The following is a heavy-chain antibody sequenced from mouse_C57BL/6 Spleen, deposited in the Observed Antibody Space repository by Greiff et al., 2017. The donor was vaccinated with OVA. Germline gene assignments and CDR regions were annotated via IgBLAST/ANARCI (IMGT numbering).Heavy chain of an antibody. CDR2: IYPGDGDT. CDR3: ARGDYDYLYAMDY. Sequence: QVQLQQSGPELVKPGASVKISCKASGYAFSSSWMNWVKQRPGKGLEWIGRIYPGDGDTNYNGKFKGKATLTADKSSSTAYMQLSSLTSEDSAVYFCARGDYDYLYAMDYWGQGTSVTVSS. J-gene: IGHJ4*01. V-gene: IGHV1-82*01. D-gene: IGHD2-4*01. CDR1: GYAFSSSW.